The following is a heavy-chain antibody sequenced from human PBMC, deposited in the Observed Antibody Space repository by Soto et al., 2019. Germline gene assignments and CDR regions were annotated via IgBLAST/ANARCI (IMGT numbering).Heavy chain of an antibody. CDR3: ARVPTVRHYYYYYMDV. J-gene: IGHJ6*03. V-gene: IGHV4-59*01. CDR1: GGSISSYY. Sequence: SETLSLTCTVSGGSISSYYWSWIRQPPGKGLEWIGYIYYRGSTNYNPSLKSRVTISVDTSKNQFSLKLSSVTAADTAVYYCARVPTVRHYYYYYMDVWGKGTTVTVSS. CDR2: IYYRGST. D-gene: IGHD4-4*01.